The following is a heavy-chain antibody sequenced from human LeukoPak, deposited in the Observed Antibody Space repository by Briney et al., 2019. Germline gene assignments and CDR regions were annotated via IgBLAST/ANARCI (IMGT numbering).Heavy chain of an antibody. Sequence: SETLSLTCTVSGDSTISYYWSWIRQPPGKGLEWVGYIYYSGSTNYNPSLKSRVTMSVDTSMNQFSLKLRYVTAAATAVYYSVGAPTSSGFHWLAPWGQGTLVPVSS. CDR1: GDSTISYY. CDR3: VGAPTSSGFHWLAP. J-gene: IGHJ5*02. D-gene: IGHD6-13*01. V-gene: IGHV4-59*01. CDR2: IYYSGST.